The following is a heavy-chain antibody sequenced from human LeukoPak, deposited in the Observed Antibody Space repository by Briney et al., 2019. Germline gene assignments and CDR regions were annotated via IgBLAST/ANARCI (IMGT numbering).Heavy chain of an antibody. CDR1: GFTVNNNY. D-gene: IGHD1-1*01. V-gene: IGHV3-66*01. Sequence: GGSLRLSCAASGFTVNNNYMNWVRQAPGKGLEWVSLIYSGGTTSYADSVKGRFTISRDSSKNTLYLQMNSPRVEDTAVYYCARGPPAVTTNTYAWGQGTLVTVSS. J-gene: IGHJ5*02. CDR2: IYSGGTT. CDR3: ARGPPAVTTNTYA.